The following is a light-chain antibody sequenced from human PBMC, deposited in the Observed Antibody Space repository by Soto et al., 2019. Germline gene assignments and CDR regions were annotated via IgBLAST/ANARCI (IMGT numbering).Light chain of an antibody. V-gene: IGKV3-15*01. CDR3: QQYYNWYT. CDR2: DAS. J-gene: IGKJ2*01. CDR1: QSVGTK. Sequence: ETVMTQSPATLSVSPGERATLSCRASQSVGTKLAWYQHKPGQAPRLLIYDASTRATGIPARFSGSGSGTEFTLTISSLQSDDFVVYFCQQYYNWYTYGQGTKLEIK.